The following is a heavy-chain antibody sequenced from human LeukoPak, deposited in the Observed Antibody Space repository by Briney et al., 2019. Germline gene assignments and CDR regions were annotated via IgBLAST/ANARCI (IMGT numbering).Heavy chain of an antibody. CDR3: ATGTVVVPAAIRDYYYYYMDV. CDR1: GYTFTSYY. D-gene: IGHD2-2*02. J-gene: IGHJ6*03. V-gene: IGHV1-24*01. CDR2: FDPEDGET. Sequence: ASVKVSCKASGYTFTSYYMHWVRQAPGKGLEWMGGFDPEDGETIYAQKFQGRVTMTEDTSTDTAYMELSSLRSEDTAVYYCATGTVVVPAAIRDYYYYYMDVWGKGTTVTVSS.